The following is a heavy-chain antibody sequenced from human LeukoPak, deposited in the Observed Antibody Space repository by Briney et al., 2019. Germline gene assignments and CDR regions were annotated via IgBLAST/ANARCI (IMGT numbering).Heavy chain of an antibody. CDR1: GYSFANYW. CDR3: ARLESGSYFPYYFDY. CDR2: IYPGDSDT. D-gene: IGHD3-10*01. V-gene: IGHV5-51*01. Sequence: PGVSLKISCKGSGYSFANYWIGWVRQMPGKGLEWMGIIYPGDSDTRYSPSFQGQVTISADKSTSTAYLQWSSLKASDTAMYYCARLESGSYFPYYFDYWGQGTLVTVSS. J-gene: IGHJ4*02.